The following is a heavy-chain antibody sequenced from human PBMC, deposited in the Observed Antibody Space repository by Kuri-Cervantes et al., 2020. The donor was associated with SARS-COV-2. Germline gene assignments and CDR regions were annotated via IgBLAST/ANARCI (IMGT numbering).Heavy chain of an antibody. V-gene: IGHV3-23*01. CDR1: GFTFSSYS. D-gene: IGHD3-3*01. CDR2: ISGSGGST. CDR3: AKDPTRAILGVGYFFDY. J-gene: IGHJ4*02. Sequence: GESLKISCAASGFTFSSYSMSWVRQAPGTGLEWVSAISGSGGSTYYADSVKGRFTISRDNSKNTLYLQMNSLRADDTAGYYCAKDPTRAILGVGYFFDYWGQGTLVTVSS.